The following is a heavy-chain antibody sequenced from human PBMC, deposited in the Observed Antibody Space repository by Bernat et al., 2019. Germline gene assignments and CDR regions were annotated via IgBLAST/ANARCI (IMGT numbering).Heavy chain of an antibody. CDR2: INHRGIT. J-gene: IGHJ6*02. D-gene: IGHD3-10*01. V-gene: IGHV4-34*02. CDR1: GESFSGFF. Sequence: QVHLQQWGAGLLKPSETLSLTCAAYGESFSGFFWSWVRQSPGKGLEWIGEINHRGITNYNPSLKSRVTMSIDTSKAQFSLRLNSVTAADTAVYYCARIDWGWYGEEGYYYYYGMDVWGQGTTVTVSS. CDR3: ARIDWGWYGEEGYYYYYGMDV.